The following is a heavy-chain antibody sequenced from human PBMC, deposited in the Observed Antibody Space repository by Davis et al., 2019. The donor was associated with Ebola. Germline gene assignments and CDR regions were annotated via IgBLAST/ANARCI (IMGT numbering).Heavy chain of an antibody. V-gene: IGHV4-34*01. J-gene: IGHJ4*02. D-gene: IGHD2-2*01. CDR1: GGSFSGYY. CDR2: INHSGST. Sequence: PSETLSLTCAVYGGSFSGYYWSWIRQPPGKGLEWIGEINHSGSTNYNPSLKSRVTISVDTSKNQFSLKLSSVTAADTAVYYCARESRGTSYWGQGTLVTVSS. CDR3: ARESRGTSY.